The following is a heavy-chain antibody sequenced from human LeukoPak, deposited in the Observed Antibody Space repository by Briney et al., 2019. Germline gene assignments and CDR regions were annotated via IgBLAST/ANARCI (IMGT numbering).Heavy chain of an antibody. CDR2: IYSGDST. D-gene: IGHD2-15*01. J-gene: IGHJ4*02. CDR3: ARDSRRILPSD. Sequence: GGSLRLSCAASGFTVSSNYMSWVRQAPGKGLEWVSVIYSGDSTYYADSVKGRFTISRDNSKNTLYLQMNSLRAEDTAVYYCARDSRRILPSDWGQGTLVTVSS. V-gene: IGHV3-66*01. CDR1: GFTVSSNY.